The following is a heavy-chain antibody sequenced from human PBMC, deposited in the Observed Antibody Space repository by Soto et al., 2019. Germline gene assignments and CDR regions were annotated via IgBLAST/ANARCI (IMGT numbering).Heavy chain of an antibody. CDR2: IIPILGIA. J-gene: IGHJ6*02. D-gene: IGHD4-17*01. CDR3: AREGAYGDYGYYYGMDV. Sequence: QVQLVQSGAEVKKPGSSVKVSCKASGGTFSSYTISWVRQAPGQGLEWMGRIIPILGIANYAQKFQGRVTITADKSTSTAYMELSSLRSEGTAVYYCAREGAYGDYGYYYGMDVWGQGTTVTVSS. CDR1: GGTFSSYT. V-gene: IGHV1-69*08.